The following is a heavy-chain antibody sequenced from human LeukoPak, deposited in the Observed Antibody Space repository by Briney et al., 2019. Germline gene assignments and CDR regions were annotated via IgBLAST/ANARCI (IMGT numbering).Heavy chain of an antibody. CDR3: AKVGELWHYYYYMDV. CDR2: ISWNSGSI. Sequence: GGSLRLSCAASGFTLDDYAMHWVRHAPGKGLEWVSGISWNSGSIGYADSVKGRFTISRDNAKNSLYLQMNSLRAEDTALYYCAKVGELWHYYYYMDVWGKGTTVTVSS. CDR1: GFTLDDYA. D-gene: IGHD3-16*01. J-gene: IGHJ6*03. V-gene: IGHV3-9*01.